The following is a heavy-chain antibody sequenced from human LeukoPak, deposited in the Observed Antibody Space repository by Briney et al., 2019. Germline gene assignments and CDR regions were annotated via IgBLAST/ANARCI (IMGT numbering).Heavy chain of an antibody. Sequence: SQTLSLTCTVSGGSISSGGYYWSWIRQPPGKGLEWIGYIYHSGSTYYNPSLKSRVTISVDRSKNQFSLKLSSVTAADTAVYYCARETGSSNYFDYWGQGTLVTVSS. CDR3: ARETGSSNYFDY. CDR1: GGSISSGGYY. D-gene: IGHD6-13*01. V-gene: IGHV4-30-2*01. J-gene: IGHJ4*02. CDR2: IYHSGST.